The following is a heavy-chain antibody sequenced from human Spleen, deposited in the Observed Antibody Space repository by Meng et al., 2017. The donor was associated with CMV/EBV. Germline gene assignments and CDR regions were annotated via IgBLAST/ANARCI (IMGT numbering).Heavy chain of an antibody. V-gene: IGHV1-46*01. CDR2: INPSAGST. D-gene: IGHD6-13*01. CDR1: GYTFTGYY. CDR3: ARGYSSSYDY. J-gene: IGHJ4*02. Sequence: VSCKASGYTFTGYYMHWVRQAPGQGLEWMGIINPSAGSTTYAQKFQGRVTMTRDTSTNTVYMNLSSLRSEDTAVYYCARGYSSSYDYWGQGTLVTVSS.